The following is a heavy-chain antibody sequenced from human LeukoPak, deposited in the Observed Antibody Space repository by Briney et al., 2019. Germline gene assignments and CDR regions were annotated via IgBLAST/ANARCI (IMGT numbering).Heavy chain of an antibody. CDR2: ISGSGSTI. CDR3: ARVDYTAIVYYYYYMDV. CDR1: GFTFSDYY. V-gene: IGHV3-11*04. J-gene: IGHJ6*03. Sequence: GGSLRLSCAASGFTFSDYYMSWIRQAPGKGLAWVSYISGSGSTIYYADSVKGRFTISRDNAKNSLYLQMNSLRAEDTAVYYCARVDYTAIVYYYYYMDVWGKGTTVTVSS. D-gene: IGHD5-18*01.